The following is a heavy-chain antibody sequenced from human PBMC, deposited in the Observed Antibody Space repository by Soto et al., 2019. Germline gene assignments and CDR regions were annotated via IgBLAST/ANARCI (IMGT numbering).Heavy chain of an antibody. CDR1: GFTFSSYA. V-gene: IGHV3-30-3*01. Sequence: QVQLVESGGGVVQPGRSLRLSCAASGFTFSSYAMHWVRQAPGKGLEWVAVISYDGSNKYYADSVKGRFTISRDNSKNTLYLQMNSLRAEDTAVYYCARDQGCTNGVCYLVDWGQGTLVTVSS. D-gene: IGHD2-8*01. CDR2: ISYDGSNK. CDR3: ARDQGCTNGVCYLVD. J-gene: IGHJ4*02.